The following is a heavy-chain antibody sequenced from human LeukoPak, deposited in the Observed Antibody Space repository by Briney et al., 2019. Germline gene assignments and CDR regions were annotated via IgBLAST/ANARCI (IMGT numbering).Heavy chain of an antibody. CDR3: ARVERCSVGATRPVYYYGMDV. CDR2: IYYSGST. Sequence: AETLSLPCTVSGGSISSYYGSWIRQPPGKGLEWIGYIYYSGSTNHNPSLKSRVTISVDTSKNQFSLKLSSVTAADTAVYYWARVERCSVGATRPVYYYGMDVWGQGTTVTVSS. CDR1: GGSISSYY. D-gene: IGHD1-26*01. V-gene: IGHV4-59*01. J-gene: IGHJ6*02.